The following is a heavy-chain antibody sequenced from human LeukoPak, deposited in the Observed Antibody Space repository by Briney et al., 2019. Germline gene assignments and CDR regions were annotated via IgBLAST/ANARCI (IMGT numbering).Heavy chain of an antibody. J-gene: IGHJ6*03. CDR2: ISGRGSNA. Sequence: GGSLRLSCAASGFSFSDYYMSWIRQAPGKGLECVSHISGRGSNAYYTDSVKRRFTTSTDNAKHSLYLQMNSLRAEDTAVYYCARAARNSSSWYYYYFYMDVWGKGTTVTISS. CDR3: ARAARNSSSWYYYYFYMDV. D-gene: IGHD6-13*01. CDR1: GFSFSDYY. V-gene: IGHV3-11*04.